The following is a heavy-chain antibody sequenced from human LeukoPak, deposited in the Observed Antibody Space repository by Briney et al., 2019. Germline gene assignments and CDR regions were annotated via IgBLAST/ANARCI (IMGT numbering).Heavy chain of an antibody. J-gene: IGHJ4*02. CDR2: IKEDGSQK. D-gene: IGHD1-1*01. CDR1: GFTFGNYN. Sequence: GGSLRLSCAASGFTFGNYNFIWVRQAPGKGLEWVAHIKEDGSQKNYGDSVKGRISISRDNAKNSVYLQMNSLTAEDTAVYYCARDKVSGAWTGSLFDYWGQGSLVTVSS. V-gene: IGHV3-7*01. CDR3: ARDKVSGAWTGSLFDY.